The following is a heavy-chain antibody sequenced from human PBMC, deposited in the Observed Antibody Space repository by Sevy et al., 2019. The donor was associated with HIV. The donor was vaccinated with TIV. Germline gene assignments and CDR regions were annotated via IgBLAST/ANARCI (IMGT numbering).Heavy chain of an antibody. D-gene: IGHD5-18*01. CDR2: ISSSGSTI. J-gene: IGHJ4*02. CDR3: ARDLGYSYGYEGGFDY. Sequence: GGSLRLSCAASGFTFSDYYMSWIRQAPGKGLEWVSYISSSGSTIYYADSVKGRFTISRDNAKNSLYLQMNSLRAEDTAVYYSARDLGYSYGYEGGFDYWGQGTLVTVSS. CDR1: GFTFSDYY. V-gene: IGHV3-11*01.